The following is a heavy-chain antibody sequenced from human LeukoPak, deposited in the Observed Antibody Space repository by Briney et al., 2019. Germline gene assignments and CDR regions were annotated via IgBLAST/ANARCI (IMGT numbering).Heavy chain of an antibody. CDR3: SRAYSVSSFPYYYYYYMDV. CDR2: INHSGST. CDR1: GGSFSGYY. V-gene: IGHV4-34*01. D-gene: IGHD1-26*01. Sequence: PSETLSLTCAVYGGSFSGYYWSWIRQPPGKGLEWIGEINHSGSTNYNPSLKSRVTISVDTSKNQFSLKLSSVTAADTAVYYCSRAYSVSSFPYYYYYYMDVWGKGTTVTVSS. J-gene: IGHJ6*03.